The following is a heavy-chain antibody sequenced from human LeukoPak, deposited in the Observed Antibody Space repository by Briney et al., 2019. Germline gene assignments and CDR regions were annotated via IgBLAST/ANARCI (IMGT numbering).Heavy chain of an antibody. V-gene: IGHV3-30*02. CDR1: GFTFSSYT. Sequence: PGGSLRLSCAASGFTFSSYTMFWLRQAPGKGLEWVTFIHYDGARSYYADSVKGRFTISRDNSRNTLYLQMNSLRPEDTAVYYCAKAIWVAATSSWFCLDYWGQGTLVTVSS. CDR2: IHYDGARS. D-gene: IGHD3-10*01. CDR3: AKAIWVAATSSWFCLDY. J-gene: IGHJ4*02.